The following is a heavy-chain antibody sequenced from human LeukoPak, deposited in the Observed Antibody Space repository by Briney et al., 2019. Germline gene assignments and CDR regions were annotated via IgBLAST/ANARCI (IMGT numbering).Heavy chain of an antibody. J-gene: IGHJ2*01. CDR3: AKDRTVGASYWYFDL. Sequence: PGGSLRLSCAASGFSNYAMAWVRQAPGKGLEWVSAISGDGSATYYGNSVKGRFTISRDSSKNTLFLHMNTLRAEDTAIYYCAKDRTVGASYWYFDLWGRGTLVTVSS. D-gene: IGHD1-26*01. CDR1: GFSNYA. CDR2: ISGDGSAT. V-gene: IGHV3-23*01.